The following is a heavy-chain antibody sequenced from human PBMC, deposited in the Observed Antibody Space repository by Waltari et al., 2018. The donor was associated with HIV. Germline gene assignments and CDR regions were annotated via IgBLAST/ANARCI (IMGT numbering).Heavy chain of an antibody. J-gene: IGHJ4*02. CDR2: ISSSGRTI. CDR3: ARASGNHPYDFWSGYYPY. V-gene: IGHV3-11*01. D-gene: IGHD3-3*01. CDR1: SDYY. Sequence: SDYYMSWIRQAPGKGLEWVSYISSSGRTIYYADSVKGRFTLSRDNAKNSLYLQMNSLRAEDTAVYYCARASGNHPYDFWSGYYPYWGQGTLVTVSS.